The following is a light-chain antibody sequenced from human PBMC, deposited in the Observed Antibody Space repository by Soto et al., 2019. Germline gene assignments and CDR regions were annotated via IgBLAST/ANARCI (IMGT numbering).Light chain of an antibody. CDR2: GAS. Sequence: EIVLTQSPGTLSLSPGERATLSCRASQSVSSSYLAWYQQKPGQAPRLLIYGASIRVTGIPDRFSGSGSGTNVTLTIRSLEPEDFAGYFCQQYGSSSLTCCQGTKVEIK. CDR3: QQYGSSSLT. J-gene: IGKJ1*01. V-gene: IGKV3-20*01. CDR1: QSVSSSY.